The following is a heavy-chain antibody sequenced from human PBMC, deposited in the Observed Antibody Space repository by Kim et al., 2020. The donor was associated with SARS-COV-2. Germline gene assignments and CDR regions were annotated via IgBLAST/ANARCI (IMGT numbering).Heavy chain of an antibody. Sequence: PPHHPALTRRVTISVDTAKNQFSRELSSVTAADTAVYYCARELEGWFDPWGQGTLVTVSS. CDR2: P. D-gene: IGHD1-1*01. V-gene: IGHV4-31*02. J-gene: IGHJ5*02. CDR3: ARELEGWFDP.